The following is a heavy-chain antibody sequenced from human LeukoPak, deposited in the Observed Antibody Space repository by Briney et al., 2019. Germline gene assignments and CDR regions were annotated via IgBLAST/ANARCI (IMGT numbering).Heavy chain of an antibody. J-gene: IGHJ5*02. CDR2: IRSKANSYAT. Sequence: GGSLRLSCAASGFTFSGSAMHWVRQASGKGLGWVGRIRSKANSYATAYAASVKGRFTISRDDSKNTAYLQMNSLKTEDTAVYYCTRLVRGYCSGGSCSNWFDPWGQGTLVTVSS. CDR3: TRLVRGYCSGGSCSNWFDP. CDR1: GFTFSGSA. V-gene: IGHV3-73*01. D-gene: IGHD2-15*01.